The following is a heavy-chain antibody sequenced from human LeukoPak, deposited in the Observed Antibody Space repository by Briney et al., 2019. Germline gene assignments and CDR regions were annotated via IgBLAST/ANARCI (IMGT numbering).Heavy chain of an antibody. Sequence: ASETLSLTCAVYGGSFSGYYWSWIRQPPGKGLEWIGEINHSGSTNYNPSLKSRVTISVDTSKNQFSLKLSSVTAADTAVYYCARQRSTYYDFWSGYQTYYFDYWGQGTLVTVSS. V-gene: IGHV4-34*01. CDR3: ARQRSTYYDFWSGYQTYYFDY. CDR1: GGSFSGYY. J-gene: IGHJ4*02. D-gene: IGHD3-3*01. CDR2: INHSGST.